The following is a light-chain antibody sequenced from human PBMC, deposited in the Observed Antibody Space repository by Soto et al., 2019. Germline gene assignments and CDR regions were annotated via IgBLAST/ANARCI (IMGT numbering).Light chain of an antibody. J-gene: IGKJ1*01. CDR1: QTIDSW. CDR2: GAS. V-gene: IGKV1-5*01. CDR3: QQRSNWRT. Sequence: EIQMTQSPSTLSASVGDRVTITCRASQTIDSWLAWYQQKPGKAPKLLISGASSLESGVPSRFTGSGSGTEFTLTISSLEPEDFAVYYCQQRSNWRTFGQWTKVDIK.